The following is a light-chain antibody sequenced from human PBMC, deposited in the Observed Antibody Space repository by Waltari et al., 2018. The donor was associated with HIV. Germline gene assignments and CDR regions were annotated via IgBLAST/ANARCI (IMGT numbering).Light chain of an antibody. Sequence: QSALTQPRSVSGSPGQSVTISCTGTNSDVGLYKYVSWYQQHPGKVPKLLIYDTNDRPSGVPDRFSGSKSGTTASLTISGLQAEDEAFYYCCSYAGSYTLIFGGGTKLTVL. J-gene: IGLJ2*01. V-gene: IGLV2-11*01. CDR2: DTN. CDR3: CSYAGSYTLI. CDR1: NSDVGLYKY.